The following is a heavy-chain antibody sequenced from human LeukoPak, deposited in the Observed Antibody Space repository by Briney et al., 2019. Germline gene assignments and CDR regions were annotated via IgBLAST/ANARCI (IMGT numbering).Heavy chain of an antibody. CDR1: GFRFSSYD. V-gene: IGHV3-21*01. Sequence: GGSLRLSCAASGFRFSSYDMNWVRQAPGKGLEWVSSISSSSSYIYYADSLKGRFTVSRDNAKNSLYLRMNNLRAEDTAVYYCARGEYYFDYWGQGTLVTVSS. J-gene: IGHJ4*02. CDR2: ISSSSSYI. CDR3: ARGEYYFDY.